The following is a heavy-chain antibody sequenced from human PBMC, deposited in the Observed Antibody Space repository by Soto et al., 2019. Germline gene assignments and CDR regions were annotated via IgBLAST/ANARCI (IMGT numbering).Heavy chain of an antibody. CDR1: GYTFSSYA. CDR2: INAGYGNT. D-gene: IGHD7-27*01. V-gene: IGHV1-3*01. J-gene: IGHJ4*02. Sequence: QVHLVQSGAEVRKPGASVKVSCKASGYTFSSYAMHWVRQAPGQRLEWMGWINAGYGNTKSSQKFQDRVTITRDTSASTAYMELTSLRSEDTAVYYCAIDTGDGTFDFWGQGTLVIVAS. CDR3: AIDTGDGTFDF.